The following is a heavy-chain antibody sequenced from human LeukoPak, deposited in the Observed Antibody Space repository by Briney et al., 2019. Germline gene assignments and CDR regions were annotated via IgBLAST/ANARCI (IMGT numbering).Heavy chain of an antibody. Sequence: PSETLSLTCAVYGGSFSGYYWMHWVRQAPGKGLVWVSRINSDGSSTSYADSVKGRFTISRDDAKNTLYLQMNSLRAEDTAVYYCARDREDIVVVPAAMVDWGQGTLVTVSS. CDR3: ARDREDIVVVPAAMVD. CDR2: INSDGSST. CDR1: GGSFSGYYW. J-gene: IGHJ4*02. D-gene: IGHD2-2*01. V-gene: IGHV3-74*01.